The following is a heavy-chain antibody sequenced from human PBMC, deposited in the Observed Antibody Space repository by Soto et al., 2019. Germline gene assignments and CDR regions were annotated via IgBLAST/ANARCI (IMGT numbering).Heavy chain of an antibody. CDR2: ISGSGGST. CDR1: GFTFSSYA. Sequence: GGSLRLSCAASGFTFSSYAMSWVRQAPGKGLEWVSAISGSGGSTYYADSVKGRFTISRDNSKNTLYLQMNSLRAEDTAVYYCATALEWLLSVYYGMDVWGQGTTVTVSS. CDR3: ATALEWLLSVYYGMDV. V-gene: IGHV3-23*01. D-gene: IGHD3-3*01. J-gene: IGHJ6*02.